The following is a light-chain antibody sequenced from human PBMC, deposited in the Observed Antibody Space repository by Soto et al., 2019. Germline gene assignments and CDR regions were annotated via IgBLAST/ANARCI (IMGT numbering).Light chain of an antibody. CDR3: QQYGSSPLWT. Sequence: EIVLTQSPGTLSLSPGERATLSCRASQSVSSSYLAWYQQKPGQAPRLLIYGASSRATGIPDRFSGSGSGTDFTLTISRVEPDDFAVYYCQQYGSSPLWTFGQGTKVEIK. V-gene: IGKV3-20*01. CDR1: QSVSSSY. CDR2: GAS. J-gene: IGKJ1*01.